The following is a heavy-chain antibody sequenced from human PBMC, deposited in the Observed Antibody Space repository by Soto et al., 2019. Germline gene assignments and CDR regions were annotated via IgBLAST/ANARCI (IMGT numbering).Heavy chain of an antibody. CDR1: GYTFSIYD. CDR2: MNPESGKT. V-gene: IGHV1-8*01. J-gene: IGHJ4*02. CDR3: AREECTSTTCYPFDF. D-gene: IGHD2-2*01. Sequence: ASVKVSCKASGYTFSIYDIDWVRQAAGQGLEWMGWMNPESGKTGYAQKFQGRVTMTRHTSTSTAYMELSSLRSEDTAVYYCAREECTSTTCYPFDFWGQGTLVTVSS.